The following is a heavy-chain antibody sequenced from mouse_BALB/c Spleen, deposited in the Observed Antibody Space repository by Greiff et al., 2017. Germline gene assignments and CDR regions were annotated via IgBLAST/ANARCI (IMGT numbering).Heavy chain of an antibody. Sequence: EVQLKESGAELVRPGALVKLSCKASGFNIKDYYMHWVKQRPEQGLEWIGWIDPENGNTIYDPKFQGKASITADTSSNTAYLQLSSLTSEDTAVYYCARDYVYAMDDWGQGTSVTVSS. V-gene: IGHV14-1*02. CDR1: GFNIKDYY. CDR3: ARDYVYAMDD. CDR2: IDPENGNT. J-gene: IGHJ4*01. D-gene: IGHD2-4*01.